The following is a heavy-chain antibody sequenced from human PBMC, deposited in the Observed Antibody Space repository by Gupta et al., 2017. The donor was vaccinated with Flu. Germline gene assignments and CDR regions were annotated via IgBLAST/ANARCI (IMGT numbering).Heavy chain of an antibody. CDR3: ARYITTLKVNYYYYGMDV. CDR2: ISGYSSYI. D-gene: IGHD1-1*01. Sequence: EVQLVESGGGLVKPGGSLRLSCAASGFTFSYYSMTWVRQAPGKGLEWVSSISGYSSYIYYADSVKGRFTISRDNAKNSLYLQMNSLRAEDSAVYFCARYITTLKVNYYYYGMDVWGQGTTVTVSS. CDR1: GFTFSYYS. J-gene: IGHJ6*02. V-gene: IGHV3-21*01.